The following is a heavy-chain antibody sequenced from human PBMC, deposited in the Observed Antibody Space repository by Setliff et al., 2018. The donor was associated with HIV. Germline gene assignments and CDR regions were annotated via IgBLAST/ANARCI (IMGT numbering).Heavy chain of an antibody. CDR1: GDTVTSYD. CDR3: VRGVTRDISGYYRDEYFQH. D-gene: IGHD3-22*01. Sequence: GASVKVSCKASGDTVTSYDINWVRQAPGQGLEWMGWISPYNGDTRFAQSLQGRVTLTTDTSTNTAYMEMRTLRSDDTAVYSCVRGVTRDISGYYRDEYFQHWGQGTPVTVSS. CDR2: ISPYNGDT. V-gene: IGHV1-18*01. J-gene: IGHJ1*01.